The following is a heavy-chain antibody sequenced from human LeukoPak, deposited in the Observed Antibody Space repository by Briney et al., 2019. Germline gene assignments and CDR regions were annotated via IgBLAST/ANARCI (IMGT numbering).Heavy chain of an antibody. CDR2: ISYDGSNK. V-gene: IGHV3-30-3*01. Sequence: GGSLRLSCAASGFTFSSYAMHWVRQAPGKGLEWVAVISYDGSNKYYADSVKGRFTISRDNSKNTLYLQMNSLRAEDTAVYYCPRDRSGIQLWFQYWGQGTLVTVSS. CDR1: GFTFSSYA. CDR3: PRDRSGIQLWFQY. J-gene: IGHJ4*02. D-gene: IGHD5-18*01.